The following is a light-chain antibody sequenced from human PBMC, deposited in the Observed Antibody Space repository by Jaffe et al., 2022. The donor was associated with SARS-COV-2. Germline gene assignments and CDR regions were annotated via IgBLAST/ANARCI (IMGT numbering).Light chain of an antibody. J-gene: IGLJ2*01. Sequence: QSALTQPRSVSGSPGQSVTISCTGTSSDVGGNNYVSWYQQYPGKAPKLMIYDVTKRPSGVPDRFSGSKSGNTASLIISGLQAEDEADYYCCSYAGSYTYVIFGGGTKLTVL. CDR3: CSYAGSYTYVI. V-gene: IGLV2-11*01. CDR2: DVT. CDR1: SSDVGGNNY.